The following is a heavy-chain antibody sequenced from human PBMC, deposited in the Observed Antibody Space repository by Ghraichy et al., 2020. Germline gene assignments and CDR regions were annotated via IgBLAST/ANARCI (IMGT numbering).Heavy chain of an antibody. Sequence: GGSLRLSCAASGFTFSSYAMSWVRQAPGKGLEWVSAIRGSGGSTYYADSVKGRFTISRDNSKNTLYLQMNSLRAEDTAVYYCATRLVGDGYFQHWGQGTLVTVSS. CDR3: ATRLVGDGYFQH. D-gene: IGHD6-19*01. CDR2: IRGSGGST. V-gene: IGHV3-23*01. CDR1: GFTFSSYA. J-gene: IGHJ1*01.